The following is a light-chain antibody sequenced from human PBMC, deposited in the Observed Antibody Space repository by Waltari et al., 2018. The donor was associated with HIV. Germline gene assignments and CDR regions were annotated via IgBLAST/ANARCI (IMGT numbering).Light chain of an antibody. CDR2: DTT. CDR1: TGPVTNAHY. CDR3: LLSYNGARV. Sequence: QAVVTQEPSLTVSPGGTVTLTCDSSTGPVTNAHYPYWLQQRPGQAPMPLIFDTTKRHSWTPARFSGSLLGGKAALTLSGAQSEDEAEYYCLLSYNGARVFGGGTKVTVL. J-gene: IGLJ3*02. V-gene: IGLV7-46*01.